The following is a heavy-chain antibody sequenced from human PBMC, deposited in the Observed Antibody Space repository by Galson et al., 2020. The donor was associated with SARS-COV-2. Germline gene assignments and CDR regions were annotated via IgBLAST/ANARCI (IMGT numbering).Heavy chain of an antibody. Sequence: GGSLRLSCSASGFAFRTYTINWVRQAPGKGLEWVSGIYGNAAEKYYADSVRGRFTISRDNSKNTVFLEMNSLRAEDTAVYFCAKDMTPDGRWDIDYWGQGTLVTVSS. CDR2: IYGNAAEK. V-gene: IGHV3-23*01. CDR1: GFAFRTYT. J-gene: IGHJ4*02. D-gene: IGHD4-4*01. CDR3: AKDMTPDGRWDIDY.